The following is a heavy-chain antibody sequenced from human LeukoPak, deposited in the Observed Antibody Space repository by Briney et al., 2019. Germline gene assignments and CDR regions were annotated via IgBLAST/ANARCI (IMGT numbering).Heavy chain of an antibody. CDR2: IYYSGST. CDR3: ARHGRWFGELPIDY. V-gene: IGHV4-39*01. D-gene: IGHD3-10*01. Sequence: SETLSLTCTVSGDSISSGDYYWSWIRQPPGKGLEWIGSIYYSGSTYYNPSLKSRVTISVDTSKNQFSLKLSSVTAADTAVYYCARHGRWFGELPIDYWGQGTLVTVSS. J-gene: IGHJ4*02. CDR1: GDSISSGDYY.